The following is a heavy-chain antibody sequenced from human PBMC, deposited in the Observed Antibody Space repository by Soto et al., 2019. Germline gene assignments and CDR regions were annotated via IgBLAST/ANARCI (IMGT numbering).Heavy chain of an antibody. V-gene: IGHV1-69*12. D-gene: IGHD2-15*01. CDR1: GGTFSSYA. CDR3: ARGCSGGSCYPRANYYDYGMDV. J-gene: IGHJ6*02. Sequence: QVQLVQSGAEVKKPGSSVKVSCKASGGTFSSYAISWVRQAPGQGLEWMGGIIPIFGTANYAQKFQGRVTITADESTITAYMGLSSLRSEDTAVYYCARGCSGGSCYPRANYYDYGMDVWGQGTTVTVSS. CDR2: IIPIFGTA.